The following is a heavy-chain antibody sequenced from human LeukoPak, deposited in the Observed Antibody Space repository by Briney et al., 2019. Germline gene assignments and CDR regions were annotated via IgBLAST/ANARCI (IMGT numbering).Heavy chain of an antibody. V-gene: IGHV3-48*04. CDR3: ARGDPHADP. CDR2: ISSSSLTI. CDR1: EFTFSSYS. Sequence: GGSLRLSCTASEFTFSSYSMNWVRQAPGKGLEWVSYISSSSLTIHYADSVKGRFTISRDNARTSLYLQMNSLRVEDTGVYYCARGDPHADPWGQGTLVTVSS. J-gene: IGHJ5*02.